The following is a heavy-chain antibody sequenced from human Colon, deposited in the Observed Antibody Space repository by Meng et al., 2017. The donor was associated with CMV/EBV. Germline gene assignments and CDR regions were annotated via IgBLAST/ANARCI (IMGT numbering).Heavy chain of an antibody. Sequence: KVSCKTSGGSFFSYSISWLRQAPGLGLEWMGGIMPIFGTTDYAQKFQGRLTITTDGSTGTAYMELRSLTSEDTAIYYCARGKGIVVIPGASNYYYYAMDVWGQGTTVTVSS. CDR3: ARGKGIVVIPGASNYYYYAMDV. D-gene: IGHD2-15*01. V-gene: IGHV1-69*05. CDR1: GGSFFSYS. J-gene: IGHJ6*02. CDR2: IMPIFGTT.